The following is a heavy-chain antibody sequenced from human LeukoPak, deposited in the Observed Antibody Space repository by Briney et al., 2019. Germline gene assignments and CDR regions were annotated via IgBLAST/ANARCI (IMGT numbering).Heavy chain of an antibody. D-gene: IGHD6-19*01. J-gene: IGHJ4*02. Sequence: GGSLRLSCEASGFAFNIYTMSWVRQAPGNGLEWVANIKEDGSEKYYVDSVKGRFTISRDNAKSSLYLQMNSLRVEDTAVYYCASGIAVDGGYFDYWGQGTLVTVSS. V-gene: IGHV3-7*01. CDR1: GFAFNIYT. CDR2: IKEDGSEK. CDR3: ASGIAVDGGYFDY.